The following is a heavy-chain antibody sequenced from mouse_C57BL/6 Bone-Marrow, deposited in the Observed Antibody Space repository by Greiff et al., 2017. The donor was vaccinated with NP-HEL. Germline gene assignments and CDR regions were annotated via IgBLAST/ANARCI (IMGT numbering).Heavy chain of an antibody. V-gene: IGHV1-82*01. J-gene: IGHJ1*03. CDR1: GYAFSSSW. CDR2: IYPGDGDT. D-gene: IGHD1-1*01. CDR3: ARLVPYYGSSYRYWYFDV. Sequence: VKLMESGPELVKPGASVKISCKASGYAFSSSWMNWVKQRPGKGLEWIGRIYPGDGDTNYNGKFKGKATLTADKSSSTAYMQLSSLTSEDSAVYFCARLVPYYGSSYRYWYFDVWGTGTTVTVSS.